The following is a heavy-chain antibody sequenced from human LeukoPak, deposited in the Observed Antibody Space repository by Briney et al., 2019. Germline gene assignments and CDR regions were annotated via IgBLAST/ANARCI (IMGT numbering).Heavy chain of an antibody. CDR1: GFTFSDYY. V-gene: IGHV3-11*04. CDR2: ISSSGSTI. J-gene: IGHJ4*02. D-gene: IGHD5-18*01. Sequence: GGSLRLSCAASGFTFSDYYMSWIRQAPGKGLEWVSYISSSGSTIYYADSVKGRFTISRDNAKNSLYLQMNSLRAEDTAVYYCAGGYSYGHYYFDYWGQGTLVTVSS. CDR3: AGGYSYGHYYFDY.